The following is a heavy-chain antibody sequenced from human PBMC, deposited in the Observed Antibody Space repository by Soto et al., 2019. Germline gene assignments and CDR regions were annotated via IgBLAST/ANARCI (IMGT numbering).Heavy chain of an antibody. D-gene: IGHD4-4*01. CDR3: ARFLTTNWFDP. V-gene: IGHV4-31*03. Sequence: TSETLSLTCTVSGGSISSGGYYWSWIRQHPGKGLEWIGYIYYSGSTYYNPSLKSRVTISVDTSKNQFSLKLSSVTAADTAVYYCARFLTTNWFDPWGQGTLVTVSS. CDR1: GGSISSGGYY. J-gene: IGHJ5*02. CDR2: IYYSGST.